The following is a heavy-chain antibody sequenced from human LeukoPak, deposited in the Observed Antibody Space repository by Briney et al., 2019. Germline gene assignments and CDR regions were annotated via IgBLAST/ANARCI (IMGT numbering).Heavy chain of an antibody. CDR3: ARGKNYYDSSGYYHDAFDI. CDR1: GFTFSSYD. J-gene: IGHJ3*02. Sequence: GGSLRLSCAASGFTFSSYDMHWVRQATGKGLEWVSGIASAGDTYYPGSVKGRFTISRENAKNSLYLQMNNLRAGDTAVYYCARGKNYYDSSGYYHDAFDIWGQGTMVTVSS. CDR2: IASAGDT. D-gene: IGHD3-22*01. V-gene: IGHV3-13*01.